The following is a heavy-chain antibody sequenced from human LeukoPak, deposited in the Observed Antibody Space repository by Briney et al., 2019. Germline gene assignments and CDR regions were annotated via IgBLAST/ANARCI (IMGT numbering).Heavy chain of an antibody. V-gene: IGHV1-69*01. CDR2: IIPIFGTA. D-gene: IGHD1-26*01. CDR3: ARVPGVGDYADAFDI. J-gene: IGHJ3*02. CDR1: GGTFSSYA. Sequence: WASVKVSCKASGGTFSSYAISWVRQAPGQGLEWMGGIIPIFGTANYAQKFQGRVTITADESTSTAYMKLSSLRSEDTAVYYCARVPGVGDYADAFDIWGQGTMVTVSS.